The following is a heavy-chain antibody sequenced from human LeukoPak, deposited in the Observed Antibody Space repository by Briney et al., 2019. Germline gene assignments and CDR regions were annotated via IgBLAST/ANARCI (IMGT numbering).Heavy chain of an antibody. CDR1: GFTFSSYS. V-gene: IGHV3-48*04. CDR2: ISSSGSTI. D-gene: IGHD3-22*01. J-gene: IGHJ4*02. CDR3: ARIGYYYDSSGYSYYFDY. Sequence: PGGSLRLSCAASGFTFSSYSMHWVRQAPGKGLEWVSYISSSGSTIYYADSVKGRFTISRDNAKNSLYLQMNSLRAEDTAVYYCARIGYYYDSSGYSYYFDYWGQGTLVTVSS.